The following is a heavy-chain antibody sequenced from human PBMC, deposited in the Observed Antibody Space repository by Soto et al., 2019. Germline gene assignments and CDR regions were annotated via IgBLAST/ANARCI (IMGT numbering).Heavy chain of an antibody. CDR3: AREYANSPEAFDY. Sequence: NPSETLSLTCTVSGGSISNFYWSWIRQPPGKGLEWIGYIYYTGSTNYNPSLKSRVTISLDTSRNQFSLKLSSVTAAETAVFYCAREYANSPEAFDYWGQGALVTVSS. V-gene: IGHV4-59*01. D-gene: IGHD2-2*01. CDR1: GGSISNFY. J-gene: IGHJ4*02. CDR2: IYYTGST.